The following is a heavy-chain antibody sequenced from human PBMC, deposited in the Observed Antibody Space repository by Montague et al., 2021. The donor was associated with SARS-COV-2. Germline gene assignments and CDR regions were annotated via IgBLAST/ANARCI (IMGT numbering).Heavy chain of an antibody. V-gene: IGHV4-59*02. CDR3: ASGRWVRGVTPTEFDP. CDR2: IYYIGST. CDR1: GGSVIDYY. Sequence: SETLSLTCTVSGGSVIDYYWTWIRQPPEKGLEWVGYIYYIGSTNYNPSLKSRVSVSIDTSKNQFSLKLRSVTAADTAVYYCASGRWVRGVTPTEFDPWGQGILVTVSS. J-gene: IGHJ5*02. D-gene: IGHD3-10*01.